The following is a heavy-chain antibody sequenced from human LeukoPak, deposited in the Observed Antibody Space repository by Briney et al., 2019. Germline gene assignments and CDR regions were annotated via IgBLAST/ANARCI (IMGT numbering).Heavy chain of an antibody. V-gene: IGHV1-2*02. J-gene: IGHJ4*02. D-gene: IGHD6-19*01. CDR2: INPNSGGT. CDR3: ATDSGAVAGTFAFDY. Sequence: ASVKVSCKASGYTFTGYYMHWVRQAPGQGLEWMGWINPNSGGTNYAQKFQGRVTMTRDTSISTAYMELSRLRSDDTAVYYCATDSGAVAGTFAFDYWGQGTLVTVSS. CDR1: GYTFTGYY.